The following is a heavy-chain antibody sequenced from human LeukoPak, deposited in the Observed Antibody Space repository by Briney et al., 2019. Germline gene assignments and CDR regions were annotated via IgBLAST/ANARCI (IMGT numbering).Heavy chain of an antibody. CDR3: ARRESLATAGTYYFDY. J-gene: IGHJ4*02. Sequence: SETLCLTCTVSGGSISSSNHYWGWIRQSPGKGLEWIGSMYYSGSTYYNPSLKSRVTISVDTSKNQFSLKLTSVTAADTAVYYCARRESLATAGTYYFDYWGQGTLVTVSS. CDR2: MYYSGST. CDR1: GGSISSSNHY. V-gene: IGHV4-39*01. D-gene: IGHD6-13*01.